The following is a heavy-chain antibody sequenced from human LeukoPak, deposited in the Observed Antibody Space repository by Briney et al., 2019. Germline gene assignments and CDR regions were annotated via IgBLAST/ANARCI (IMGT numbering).Heavy chain of an antibody. CDR1: GFTFSTYD. Sequence: GGSLRLSCAASGFTFSTYDMHWVRQATGKGLEWVSGIGTAGDPYYADSVKGRFTISRENAKNSLDLQMSSLRAGDTAVYYCARAPPRYYYNGMDVWGKGTTVTVS. CDR2: IGTAGDP. CDR3: ARAPPRYYYNGMDV. V-gene: IGHV3-13*05. D-gene: IGHD1-14*01. J-gene: IGHJ6*04.